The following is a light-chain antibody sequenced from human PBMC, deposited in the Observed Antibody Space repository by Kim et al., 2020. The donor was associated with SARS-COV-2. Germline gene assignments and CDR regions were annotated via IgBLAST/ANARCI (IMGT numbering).Light chain of an antibody. CDR3: QAWDSAYVV. CDR2: QDT. J-gene: IGLJ2*01. CDR1: KLANKY. V-gene: IGLV3-1*01. Sequence: SYELTQPPSVSVSPGQTASIPCSGDKLANKYVCWYQQRPGQSPVLVMYQDTKRPSGIPERLSGSNSGNTATLTISGTQALDEADYYCQAWDSAYVVFGGG.